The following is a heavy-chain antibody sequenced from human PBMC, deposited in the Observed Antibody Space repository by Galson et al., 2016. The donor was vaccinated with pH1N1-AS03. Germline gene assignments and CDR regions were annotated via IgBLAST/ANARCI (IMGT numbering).Heavy chain of an antibody. CDR3: ARDPRGPCTSSTSPTSYYFGMDV. CDR2: INPKSGVT. D-gene: IGHD2-2*01. Sequence: CKASGYTFTGFSINWVRQAPGQGLELMGWINPKSGVTNYAQKFQAWVTMTRDTSSSTAYMEQSGLKSDDTAVYYCARDPRGPCTSSTSPTSYYFGMDVWGQGTTVIVSS. J-gene: IGHJ6*02. V-gene: IGHV1-2*04. CDR1: GYTFTGFS.